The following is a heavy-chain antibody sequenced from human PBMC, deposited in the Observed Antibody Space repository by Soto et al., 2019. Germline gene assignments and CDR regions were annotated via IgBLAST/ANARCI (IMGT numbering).Heavy chain of an antibody. V-gene: IGHV3-7*04. J-gene: IGHJ1*01. Sequence: GGSLRLSCAACGFTFSSNWMSWVRQAPGKGLEWVANIKQDGSEKYYVDSVKGRFAISRDNAKNSLYLQMNSLRAEDTAVYYCARASASSTVVLNWWGQGTLVTVSS. D-gene: IGHD4-17*01. CDR2: IKQDGSEK. CDR1: GFTFSSNW. CDR3: ARASASSTVVLNW.